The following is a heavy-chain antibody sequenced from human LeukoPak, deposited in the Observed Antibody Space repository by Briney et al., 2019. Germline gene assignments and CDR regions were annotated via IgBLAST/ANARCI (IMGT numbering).Heavy chain of an antibody. V-gene: IGHV5-51*01. CDR2: IYPGDSDT. J-gene: IGHJ4*02. CDR1: GYSFTNYW. D-gene: IGHD3-10*01. CDR3: ALRLVSGSGSYYIAYGY. Sequence: GESLKISCKGSGYSFTNYWIGWVRQMPGKGLEWMGIIYPGDSDTRYSPSFQGQVTISADKFIRTAYLQWSSLKASDTAMYYCALRLVSGSGSYYIAYGYWGQGTLVTVSS.